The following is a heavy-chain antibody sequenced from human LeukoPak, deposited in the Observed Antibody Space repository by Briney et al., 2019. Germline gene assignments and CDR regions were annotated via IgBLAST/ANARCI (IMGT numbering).Heavy chain of an antibody. CDR3: AKDPGGRYYYYMDV. CDR2: ISGSGGST. D-gene: IGHD4-23*01. CDR1: GFTFGSYA. V-gene: IGHV3-23*01. J-gene: IGHJ6*03. Sequence: GGSLRLSCAASGFTFGSYAMSWVRQAPGKGLEWVSAISGSGGSTYYADSVKGRFTISRDNSKNTLYLQMNSLRAEGTAVYYCAKDPGGRYYYYMDVWGKGTTVTVSS.